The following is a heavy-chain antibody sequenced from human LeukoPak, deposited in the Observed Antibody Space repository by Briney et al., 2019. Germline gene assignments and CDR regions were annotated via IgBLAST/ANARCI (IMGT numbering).Heavy chain of an antibody. CDR3: TRDRRYGGMDV. CDR2: IISDGSSA. Sequence: GGSLRLSCAASGFTFSSYWLHWVRQAPGKGLVWVSRIISDGSSATHADSVKGRFTMSRDNAKNMLYLQMNSLRAEDTAVYYCTRDRRYGGMDVWGQGTTVTVSS. V-gene: IGHV3-74*01. J-gene: IGHJ6*02. D-gene: IGHD3-10*01. CDR1: GFTFSSYW.